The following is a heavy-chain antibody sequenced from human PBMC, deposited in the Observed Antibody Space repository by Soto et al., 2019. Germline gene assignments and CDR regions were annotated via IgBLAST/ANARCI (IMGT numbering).Heavy chain of an antibody. CDR2: ISGSGGST. D-gene: IGHD1-26*01. Sequence: RRLSCAASGFTFSSYAMSWVRQAPGKGLEWVSAISGSGGSTYFTDSVKGRFTISRDNSKNTLYLQMNSLRAEDTAVYYCAKDWDSGSYYIDFWGQGTLVTVSS. CDR1: GFTFSSYA. J-gene: IGHJ4*02. V-gene: IGHV3-23*01. CDR3: AKDWDSGSYYIDF.